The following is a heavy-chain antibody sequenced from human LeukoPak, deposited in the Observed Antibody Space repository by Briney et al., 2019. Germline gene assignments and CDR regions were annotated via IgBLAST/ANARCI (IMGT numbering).Heavy chain of an antibody. D-gene: IGHD2-15*01. CDR1: GYTFTGYY. CDR2: INPNSGGT. J-gene: IGHJ3*02. V-gene: IGHV1-2*04. Sequence: AASVKVSCKASGYTFTGYYMHWVRQARGQGLEWMGWINPNSGGTNYAQKFKGWVTMPRDTSISTAHMELSSLRSDDQAVYYCAREPPLTCSGGSCYGAFDIW. CDR3: AREPPLTCSGGSCYGAFDI.